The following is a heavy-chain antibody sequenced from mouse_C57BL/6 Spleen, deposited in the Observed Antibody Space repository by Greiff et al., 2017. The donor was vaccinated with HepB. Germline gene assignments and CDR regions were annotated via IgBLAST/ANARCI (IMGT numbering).Heavy chain of an antibody. Sequence: EVQGVESGGGLVKPGGSLKLSCAASGFTFSSYAMSWVRQTPEKRLEWVATISDGGSYTYYPDNVKGRFTISRDNAKNNLYLQMSHLKSEDTAMYYCARGGGVRRGPAGLAYGGQGTRVTVAA. CDR2: ISDGGSYT. CDR3: ARGGGVRRGPAGLAY. D-gene: IGHD2-14*01. CDR1: GFTFSSYA. J-gene: IGHJ3*01. V-gene: IGHV5-4*01.